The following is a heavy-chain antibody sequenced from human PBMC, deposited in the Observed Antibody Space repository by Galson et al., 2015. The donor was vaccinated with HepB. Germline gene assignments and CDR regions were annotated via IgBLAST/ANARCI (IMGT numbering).Heavy chain of an antibody. CDR2: SNPSGDIT. V-gene: IGHV1-46*04. J-gene: IGHJ4*02. Sequence: SVKVSCKASGYTFTTSYYIHWVRHAPGQGLEWMGISNPSGDITNYAQKLQGRATMTRDTSTSTVFMELSSLRSEDTAIYYCAGTLRYCSRTNWNQYCYYWAQGNHVTVSS. CDR3: AGTLRYCSRTNWNQYCYY. CDR1: GYTFTTSYY. D-gene: IGHD2-2*01.